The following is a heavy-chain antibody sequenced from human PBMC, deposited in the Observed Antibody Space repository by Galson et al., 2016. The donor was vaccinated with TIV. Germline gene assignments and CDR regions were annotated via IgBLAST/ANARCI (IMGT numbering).Heavy chain of an antibody. Sequence: PALVKPTQTLTLTCTFSGSSLNTRGVGVGWIRQPPGKALEWLALIYWDDDKRYSPSLKNRLTITKDTSKNQVVLTMTNMDPVDTATYYCAHANLQWLIQAFDFWGQGTSVTVSS. CDR3: AHANLQWLIQAFDF. D-gene: IGHD6-19*01. CDR1: GSSLNTRGVG. CDR2: IYWDDDK. J-gene: IGHJ4*03. V-gene: IGHV2-5*02.